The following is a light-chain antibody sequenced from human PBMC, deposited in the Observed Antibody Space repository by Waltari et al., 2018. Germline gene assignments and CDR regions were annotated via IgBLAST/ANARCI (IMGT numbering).Light chain of an antibody. CDR1: SSNIGSSF. CDR3: GTWDTSLNTWV. J-gene: IGLJ3*02. Sequence: QSVLTQPPSVSAAPGQTVPTSCPRTSSNIGSSFVSWYQQYPGTAPKLLIHDNDGRPSGIPDRFSGSKSGTSATLGITGLQTGDEADYYCGTWDTSLNTWVFGGGTKLTVL. V-gene: IGLV1-51*01. CDR2: DND.